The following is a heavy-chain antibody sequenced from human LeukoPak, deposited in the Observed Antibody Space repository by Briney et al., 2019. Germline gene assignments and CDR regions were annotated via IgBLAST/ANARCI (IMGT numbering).Heavy chain of an antibody. D-gene: IGHD3-22*01. CDR2: IYTGGST. J-gene: IGHJ4*02. Sequence: GGSPRLACAASGFTVSNYFIRWVRQAPGKGLECVSVIYTGGSTYYADSGKGRFTISRDNSKNTVYLQMNSLRAEDTAMYYCAKSDRNDSSGYPLDYWGQGTLVTVSS. V-gene: IGHV3-53*01. CDR1: GFTVSNYF. CDR3: AKSDRNDSSGYPLDY.